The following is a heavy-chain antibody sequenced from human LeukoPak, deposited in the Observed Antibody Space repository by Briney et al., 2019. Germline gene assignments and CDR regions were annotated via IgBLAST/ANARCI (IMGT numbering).Heavy chain of an antibody. Sequence: SETLSLTCAVYGGSFSGYYWSWIRQPPGKGPEWIGEINHSGSTNYNPSLKSRVTMSVDTSKNQFPLKLSSVTAADTAVYYCASSITIFGYYYYGMDVWGQGTTVTVSS. J-gene: IGHJ6*02. CDR3: ASSITIFGYYYYGMDV. V-gene: IGHV4-34*01. D-gene: IGHD3-3*01. CDR2: INHSGST. CDR1: GGSFSGYY.